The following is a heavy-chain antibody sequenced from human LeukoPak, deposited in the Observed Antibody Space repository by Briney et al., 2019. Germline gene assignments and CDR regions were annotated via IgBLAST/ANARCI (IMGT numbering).Heavy chain of an antibody. CDR1: GFTFSHYW. V-gene: IGHV3-7*01. Sequence: PGESLRLSCAASGFTFSHYWMAWVRQTPGKGLEWVAIIRPDANDGSYVDSVKDRFTISRDNAKNSLYLQLNSLRAEDTAVYFCARADWGSIDYWGQGALVTVSS. CDR2: IRPDANDG. CDR3: ARADWGSIDY. J-gene: IGHJ4*02. D-gene: IGHD7-27*01.